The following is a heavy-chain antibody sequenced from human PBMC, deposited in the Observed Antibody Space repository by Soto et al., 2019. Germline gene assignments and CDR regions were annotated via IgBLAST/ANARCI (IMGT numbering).Heavy chain of an antibody. CDR3: TTDYAVAGGVH. D-gene: IGHD6-19*01. CDR2: IKSKTDGGTT. CDR1: GFTFSNAW. J-gene: IGHJ4*02. Sequence: GGALRLSCAASGFTFSNAWMSGVRQAPGKGLEWVGRIKSKTDGGTTDYAAPVKGRFTISRDDSKNTLYLQMNSLKTEDTAVYYCTTDYAVAGGVHWGQGTLVPVSA. V-gene: IGHV3-15*01.